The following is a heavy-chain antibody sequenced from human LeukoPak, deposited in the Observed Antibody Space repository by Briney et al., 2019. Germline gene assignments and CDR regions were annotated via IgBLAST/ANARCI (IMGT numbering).Heavy chain of an antibody. CDR1: GFTFSSYW. V-gene: IGHV3-7*01. D-gene: IGHD3-3*01. J-gene: IGHJ4*02. Sequence: PGGSLRLSCAASGFTFSSYWMSWVRQAPGKGLEWVANIKQDGSEKYYVDSVKGRFTISRDNAKNSLYLQMNSLRAEDTAVYYCARDRRYYDLWSGYSLFDYWGQGTLVTVSS. CDR3: ARDRRYYDLWSGYSLFDY. CDR2: IKQDGSEK.